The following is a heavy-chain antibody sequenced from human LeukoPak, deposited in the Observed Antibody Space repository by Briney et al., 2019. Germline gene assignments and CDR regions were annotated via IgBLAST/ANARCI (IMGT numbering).Heavy chain of an antibody. Sequence: GESLKISCKGSGYSFTSYWIAWVRQMPGKGLECMGVIYPGDSDTRYSPSFQGQVTISADKSINTAYLQWSSLKASDTAMYYCARTPGRPELANFDYWGQGTLVTVSS. CDR2: IYPGDSDT. J-gene: IGHJ4*02. V-gene: IGHV5-51*01. CDR3: ARTPGRPELANFDY. D-gene: IGHD1-1*01. CDR1: GYSFTSYW.